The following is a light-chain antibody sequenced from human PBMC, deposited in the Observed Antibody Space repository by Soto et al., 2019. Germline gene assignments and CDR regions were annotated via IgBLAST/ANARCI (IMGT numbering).Light chain of an antibody. V-gene: IGKV1-9*01. Sequence: DIQLTQSPSFLSASVGDRVTITCRASQGISSYLAWYQQKPGTAPKLLIYAASTLQSGVPSRFSGSGSGTEFTPTISSLQPEDFATYYCQQLHSHPITFGQGTRLEIK. CDR3: QQLHSHPIT. CDR1: QGISSY. J-gene: IGKJ5*01. CDR2: AAS.